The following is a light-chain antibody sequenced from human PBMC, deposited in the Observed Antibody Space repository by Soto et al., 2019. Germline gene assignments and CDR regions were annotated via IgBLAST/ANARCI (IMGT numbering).Light chain of an antibody. CDR1: QTISNY. CDR3: QQRTYWPLT. J-gene: IGKJ4*01. Sequence: EIVLTQSPATLSLSPGERATLFCRASQTISNYLAWYQQKPGQAPRLLIYDASNRAAGIPARFSGSGSGTDFILTISSLEPEELAVYYCQQRTYWPLTFGGGTKVEIK. V-gene: IGKV3-11*01. CDR2: DAS.